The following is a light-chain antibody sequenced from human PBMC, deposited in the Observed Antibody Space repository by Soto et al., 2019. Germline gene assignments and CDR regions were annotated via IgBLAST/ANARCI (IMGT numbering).Light chain of an antibody. Sequence: QSVLTQPPSASGTPGQRVTNSCSGSGSNIGSHTVSWYQQLPGTAPNLLIYSNDQRPSGVPDRFSGSKSGTSASLAISGLQSEDEADYYCAAWDDSLSGAVFGGGTQLTVL. CDR2: SND. V-gene: IGLV1-44*01. CDR1: GSNIGSHT. J-gene: IGLJ7*01. CDR3: AAWDDSLSGAV.